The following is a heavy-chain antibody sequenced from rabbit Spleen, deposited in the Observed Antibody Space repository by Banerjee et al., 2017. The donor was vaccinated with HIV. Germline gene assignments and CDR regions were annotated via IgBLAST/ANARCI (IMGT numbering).Heavy chain of an antibody. CDR3: ARDLVAVIGWNFSL. CDR1: GFDFSRSSY. Sequence: QSLEESGGGLAQPEGSLTLTCTASGFDFSRSSYMCWVRQTPGKRPEWIACIYTGVSGGTYYANWAKGRFTISRPSSTTVTLQLTSLTAADTATYFCARDLVAVIGWNFSLWGQGTLVTVS. D-gene: IGHD1-1*01. CDR2: IYTGVSGGT. V-gene: IGHV1S40*01. J-gene: IGHJ4*01.